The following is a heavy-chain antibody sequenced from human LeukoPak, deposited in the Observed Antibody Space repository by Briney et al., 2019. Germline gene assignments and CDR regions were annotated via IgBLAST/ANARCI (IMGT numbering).Heavy chain of an antibody. D-gene: IGHD3-10*01. Sequence: GGSLRLSCAASGFTFSSYDMHWVRQATGKGLEWVSAICTAGDTYYPGSVKGRFTISRENAKNSLYLKMNSLRAGDTAVYYCARGSLYYYGSGSPIRDAFDIWGQGTLVTVSS. CDR1: GFTFSSYD. V-gene: IGHV3-13*01. J-gene: IGHJ3*02. CDR2: ICTAGDT. CDR3: ARGSLYYYGSGSPIRDAFDI.